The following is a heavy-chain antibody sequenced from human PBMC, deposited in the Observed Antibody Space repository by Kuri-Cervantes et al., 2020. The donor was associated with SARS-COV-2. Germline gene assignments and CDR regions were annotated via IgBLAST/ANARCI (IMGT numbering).Heavy chain of an antibody. D-gene: IGHD3-16*01. CDR3: ASRMGDLTSYTWYKWFDP. CDR2: TIPIFGSP. J-gene: IGHJ5*02. V-gene: IGHV1-69*13. CDR1: GTAFSSFA. Sequence: SVKVSSKASGTAFSSFAINWVRPAPGQGLEWMGGTIPIFGSPIYAQKFQGRLSITADESTSSVHMELSSLSSQDTAIYYCASRMGDLTSYTWYKWFDPWGQGTLVTVSS.